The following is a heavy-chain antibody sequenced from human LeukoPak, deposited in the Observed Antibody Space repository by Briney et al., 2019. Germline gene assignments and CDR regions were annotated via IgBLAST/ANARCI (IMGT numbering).Heavy chain of an antibody. CDR2: ISSSGTTT. CDR1: GFTFTDYF. V-gene: IGHV3-11*01. J-gene: IGHJ4*02. CDR3: ARDFWSEGRDY. D-gene: IGHD3-3*01. Sequence: GGSLRLSCAASGFTFTDYFMAWIRRAPGKGLEWVSYISSSGTTTFYTDSVKGRFTISRDNAKNSLYLQMSSLRAEDTAVYYCARDFWSEGRDYWGQGTLVTVSS.